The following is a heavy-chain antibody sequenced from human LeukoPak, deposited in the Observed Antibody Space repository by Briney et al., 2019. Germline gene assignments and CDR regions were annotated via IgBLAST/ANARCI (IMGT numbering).Heavy chain of an antibody. CDR3: ARDSDSSSWYWYYGMDV. CDR2: IYTSGST. Sequence: SETLSLTCTVSGGSISSGSYYWSWIRQPAGKGLEWIGRIYTSGSTNYNPPLKSRVTISVDTSKNQFSLKLSSVTAADTAVYYCARDSDSSSWYWYYGMDVWGQGTTVTVSS. CDR1: GGSISSGSYY. D-gene: IGHD6-13*01. V-gene: IGHV4-61*02. J-gene: IGHJ6*02.